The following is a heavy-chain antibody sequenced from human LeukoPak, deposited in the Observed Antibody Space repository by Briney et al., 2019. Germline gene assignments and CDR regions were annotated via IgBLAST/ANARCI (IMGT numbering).Heavy chain of an antibody. Sequence: GGSLRLSCAASGFTFSNYWMSWVRQAPGKGLEWVANIKQDGSDKYYVDSVKGRFTISRDNAKNSLYLQMNSLRAEDTAVYYCARAAAENWFDPWGQGTLVTVSS. D-gene: IGHD6-25*01. CDR1: GFTFSNYW. CDR2: IKQDGSDK. J-gene: IGHJ5*02. V-gene: IGHV3-7*01. CDR3: ARAAAENWFDP.